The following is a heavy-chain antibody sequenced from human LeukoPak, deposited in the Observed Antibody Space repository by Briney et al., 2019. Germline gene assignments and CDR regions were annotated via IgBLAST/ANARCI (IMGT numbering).Heavy chain of an antibody. V-gene: IGHV3-30*02. CDR1: GFTFSSYG. D-gene: IGHD2-15*01. CDR3: AKDRGISIVVVVAATQYFDY. Sequence: PGGSLRLSCAASGFTFSSYGMHWVRQAPGKGLEWVAFIRYDGSNKYYADSVKGRFTISRDNSKNTLYLQMNSLRAEDTAVYYCAKDRGISIVVVVAATQYFDYWGQGTLVTVSS. CDR2: IRYDGSNK. J-gene: IGHJ4*02.